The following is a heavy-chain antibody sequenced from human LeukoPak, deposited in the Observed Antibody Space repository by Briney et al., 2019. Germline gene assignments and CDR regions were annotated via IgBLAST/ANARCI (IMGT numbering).Heavy chain of an antibody. D-gene: IGHD6-13*01. V-gene: IGHV4-31*03. CDR1: GGSISSGGYY. Sequence: QTLSLTCTVSGGSISSGGYYRSWIRQHPGKSLQRIEYIYSSGSTYYNASLKIRVTISVDTSKNQFSLNLSSVTAADTAVYYCARDGAAAGKYYFDYWGQGTLVTVSS. CDR2: IYSSGST. CDR3: ARDGAAAGKYYFDY. J-gene: IGHJ4*02.